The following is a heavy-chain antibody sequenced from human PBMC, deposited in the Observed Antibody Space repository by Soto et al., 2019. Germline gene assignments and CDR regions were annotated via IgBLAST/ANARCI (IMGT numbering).Heavy chain of an antibody. J-gene: IGHJ4*02. CDR1: GDSVSSNSAG. CDR2: TYYRSKWYN. V-gene: IGHV6-1*01. Sequence: SQTLSLTFAISGDSVSSNSAGWNCIRQSPSRGLEWLGRTYYRSKWYNDYALSVKSRIAINPDTSKNQFSLQLSSVTPEDPALYYCARDQGGLDYWGLGSLVTVSS. D-gene: IGHD3-16*01. CDR3: ARDQGGLDY.